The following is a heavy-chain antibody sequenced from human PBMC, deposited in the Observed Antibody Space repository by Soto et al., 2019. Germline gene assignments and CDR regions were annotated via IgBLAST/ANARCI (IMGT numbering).Heavy chain of an antibody. D-gene: IGHD2-2*01. V-gene: IGHV1-3*01. CDR2: INAGNGNT. CDR1: GYTFTSYA. Sequence: QVQLVQSGAEVKKPGASVKVSCKASGYTFTSYAMHWVRQAPGQRLEWMGWINAGNGNTKYSQKFQGGVTITRDTSASTAYMELSSLRSEDTAVYYCARDLYCSSTSCHNDYWGQGTLVTVSS. CDR3: ARDLYCSSTSCHNDY. J-gene: IGHJ4*02.